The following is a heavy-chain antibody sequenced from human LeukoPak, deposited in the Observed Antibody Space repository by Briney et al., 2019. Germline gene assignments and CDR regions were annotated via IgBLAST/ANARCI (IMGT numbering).Heavy chain of an antibody. CDR1: GYSFTTYW. CDR2: IYPGDSDT. J-gene: IGHJ2*01. CDR3: ARRTASMEYFDL. Sequence: GESLKISCKGSGYSFTTYWIGWVRQVPGKGLEWMGTIYPGDSDTRYSPSFQGQVTISADKSTSAAYLQWSSLQASDTAIYYCARRTASMEYFDLWGRGTLVTVSS. D-gene: IGHD2/OR15-2a*01. V-gene: IGHV5-51*01.